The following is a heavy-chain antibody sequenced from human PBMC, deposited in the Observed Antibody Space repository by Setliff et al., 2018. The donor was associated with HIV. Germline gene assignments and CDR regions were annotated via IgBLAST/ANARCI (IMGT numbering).Heavy chain of an antibody. CDR2: IYPVDSET. J-gene: IGHJ4*02. CDR1: GYNFVDYS. CDR3: TTDHVADYVWGTAYFDY. V-gene: IGHV5-51*01. D-gene: IGHD3-16*01. Sequence: GESLKISCQGSGYNFVDYSIAWVRQVPGKGLEWMGIIYPVDSETRYSPSFQGQVTISADKSINTAYLQWTTLKASDSAMYYCTTDHVADYVWGTAYFDYLGQGTLVTVSS.